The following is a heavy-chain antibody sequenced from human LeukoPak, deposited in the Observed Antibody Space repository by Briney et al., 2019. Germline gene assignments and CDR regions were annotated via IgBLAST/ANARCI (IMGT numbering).Heavy chain of an antibody. CDR2: IYSGGST. Sequence: GGSLRLSCAASGFTVSSNYMSWVRQAPGKGLEWVSVIYSGGSTYYADSVKGRSTVSRDNSKNTLYLQMNSLRAEDTAVYYCARVGYCSSTSCHTFDYWGQGTLVTVSS. D-gene: IGHD2-2*01. J-gene: IGHJ4*02. CDR1: GFTVSSNY. CDR3: ARVGYCSSTSCHTFDY. V-gene: IGHV3-66*01.